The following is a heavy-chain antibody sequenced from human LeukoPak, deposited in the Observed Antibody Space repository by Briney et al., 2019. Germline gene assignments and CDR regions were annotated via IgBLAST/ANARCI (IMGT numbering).Heavy chain of an antibody. CDR2: INPNSGGT. CDR3: ARDSSVASSGCFFD. D-gene: IGHD3-22*01. V-gene: IGHV1-2*02. J-gene: IGHJ4*02. CDR1: GYTFTCYY. Sequence: GASVKVSCKASGYTFTCYYMHWVGQAPGQGLEWMGWINPNSGGTNYAQKLQGKGNMTSDTSISTAYMDLSRLRSNDTAVYYCARDSSVASSGCFFDWGQGTLVTVSS.